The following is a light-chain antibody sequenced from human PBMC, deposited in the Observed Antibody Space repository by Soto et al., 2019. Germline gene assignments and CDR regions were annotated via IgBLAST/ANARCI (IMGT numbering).Light chain of an antibody. CDR3: NSYTSSSTYV. Sequence: QSALTQPASVSGSPGQSITISCTGTGSDIGGYNYVSWYQQHPGKAPKLLIYAVSNRPSGVSTRFSGSKSGNTASLTISGLQPEDEADYYCNSYTSSSTYVFGAGTKVTVL. CDR1: GSDIGGYNY. CDR2: AVS. J-gene: IGLJ1*01. V-gene: IGLV2-14*01.